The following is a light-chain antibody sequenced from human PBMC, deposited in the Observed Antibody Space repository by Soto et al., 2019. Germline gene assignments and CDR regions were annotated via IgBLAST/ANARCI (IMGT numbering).Light chain of an antibody. CDR3: QQYSNWPQT. CDR2: GAS. V-gene: IGKV3-15*01. CDR1: QSVSAN. Sequence: EIVMTLSPATLSVSPGERATLSCRASQSVSANLAWYQQKPGQAPRLLIYGASTRATGIPARFSGSGSGTEFTLTISSLQSEDFAVYYCQQYSNWPQTFGQGTKVDIK. J-gene: IGKJ1*01.